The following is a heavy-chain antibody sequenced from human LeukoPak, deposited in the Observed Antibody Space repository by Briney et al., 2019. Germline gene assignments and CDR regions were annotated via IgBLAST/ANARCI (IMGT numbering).Heavy chain of an antibody. V-gene: IGHV3-53*01. CDR2: IYSGGST. CDR1: GFTVSSNY. Sequence: GGSLRLSCAASGFTVSSNYMSWVRQAPGKGLEWVSVIYSGGSTYYADSVKGRFTISRDNSKNTLYLQMNSLRAEDTAVYYCARDGVVPAATDAFDIWGQGTMVTVSS. D-gene: IGHD2-2*01. J-gene: IGHJ3*02. CDR3: ARDGVVPAATDAFDI.